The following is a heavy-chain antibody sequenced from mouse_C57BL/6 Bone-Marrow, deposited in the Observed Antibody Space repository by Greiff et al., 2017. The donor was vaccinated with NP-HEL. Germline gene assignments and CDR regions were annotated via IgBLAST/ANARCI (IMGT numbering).Heavy chain of an antibody. V-gene: IGHV1-52*01. Sequence: QVQLQQPGAELVRPGSSVKLSCKASGYTFTSYWMHWVKQRPIQGLEWIGNIDPSDSETHYNQKFKDKATLTVDKSSSTAYMQLSSLTSEDSAVYYCARGGIYDTLTFCAVDNWDRGTSVTVSS. J-gene: IGHJ4*01. CDR2: IDPSDSET. CDR1: GYTFTSYW. CDR3: ARGGIYDTLTFCAVDN. D-gene: IGHD1-1*01.